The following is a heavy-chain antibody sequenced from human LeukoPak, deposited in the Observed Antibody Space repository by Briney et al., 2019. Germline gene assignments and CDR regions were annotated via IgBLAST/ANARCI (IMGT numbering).Heavy chain of an antibody. CDR1: GYTFTSYG. J-gene: IGHJ3*02. V-gene: IGHV1-18*01. D-gene: IGHD3-22*01. CDR3: ATRSGYDAFDI. Sequence: ASVKVSCKASGYTFTSYGISWVRQAPGQGPERMGWISAYNGNTNYAQKLQGRVTMTTDTSTSTAYMELRSLRSEDTAVYYCATRSGYDAFDIWGQGTMVTVSS. CDR2: ISAYNGNT.